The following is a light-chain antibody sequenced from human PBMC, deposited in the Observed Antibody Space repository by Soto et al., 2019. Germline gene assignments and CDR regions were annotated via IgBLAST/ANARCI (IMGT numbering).Light chain of an antibody. V-gene: IGKV1-9*01. CDR2: AAS. Sequence: IQLTQSPSSLSASVGDRVTITCRASQGIRNHLAWYQQESGKAPKLLIYAASTLQSGVPSRFSGSESGTEFTLTISSLQTEDFATYYCQQLNTYPLTFGGGTKVDIK. J-gene: IGKJ4*01. CDR1: QGIRNH. CDR3: QQLNTYPLT.